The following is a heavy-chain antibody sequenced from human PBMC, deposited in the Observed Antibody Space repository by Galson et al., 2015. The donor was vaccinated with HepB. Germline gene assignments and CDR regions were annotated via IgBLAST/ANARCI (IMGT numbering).Heavy chain of an antibody. Sequence: SCKASGYTFTSYAMHWVRQAPGQRLEWMGWINAGNGNTKYSQKFQGRVTITRDTSASTAYMELSSLRSEDTAVYYCARVTTVVTPGAFDIWGQGTMVTVSS. D-gene: IGHD4-23*01. CDR1: GYTFTSYA. J-gene: IGHJ3*02. CDR3: ARVTTVVTPGAFDI. CDR2: INAGNGNT. V-gene: IGHV1-3*01.